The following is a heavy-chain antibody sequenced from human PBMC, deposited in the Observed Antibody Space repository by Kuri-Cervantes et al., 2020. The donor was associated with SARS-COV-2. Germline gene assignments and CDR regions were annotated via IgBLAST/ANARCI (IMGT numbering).Heavy chain of an antibody. D-gene: IGHD5-18*01. J-gene: IGHJ3*02. Sequence: GESLKISCVPSGFTFKTYTMNWVRQAPGKALEWVSSISGSGSYIYYADSVKGRFTISRDNAKNSLYLQMNSLRAEDTAVYYCARDTLRRGHNDAFDIWGQGTMVTVSS. V-gene: IGHV3-21*01. CDR1: GFTFKTYT. CDR2: ISGSGSYI. CDR3: ARDTLRRGHNDAFDI.